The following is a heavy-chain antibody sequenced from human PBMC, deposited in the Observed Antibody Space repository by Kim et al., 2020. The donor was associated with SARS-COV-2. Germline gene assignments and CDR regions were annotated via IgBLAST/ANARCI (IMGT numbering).Heavy chain of an antibody. CDR2: EGSQT. V-gene: IGHV3-7*03. Sequence: EGSQTSYGDSGRGRFTISRDNAKNSLYLQMNSLTGEDTAVYYCSRCCGLDYWGQGALVTVSS. J-gene: IGHJ4*02. D-gene: IGHD2-15*01. CDR3: SRCCGLDY.